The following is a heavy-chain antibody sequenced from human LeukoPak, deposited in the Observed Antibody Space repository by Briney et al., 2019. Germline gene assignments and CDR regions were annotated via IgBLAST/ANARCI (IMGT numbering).Heavy chain of an antibody. V-gene: IGHV3-30*18. CDR1: GFTFSSYG. J-gene: IGHJ4*02. CDR3: GNERGTWIQLWLAQYYFDY. Sequence: GRSLRLSCAASGFTFSSYGMHWVRQAPGKGMEWVAVISYDGSNKYYADSVKGRFTISRDNSKNTLYLQMNSLRAEDTAVYYCGNERGTWIQLWLAQYYFDYWGQGTLVTVSS. CDR2: ISYDGSNK. D-gene: IGHD5-18*01.